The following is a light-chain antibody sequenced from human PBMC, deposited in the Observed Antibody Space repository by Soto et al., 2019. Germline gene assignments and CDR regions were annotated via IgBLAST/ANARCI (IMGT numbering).Light chain of an antibody. Sequence: QSVLTQPASVSGSPGQSITISCTGTSSDVGSYNLVSWYQQHPGKAPKLMIYEVTKRPSGVSNRFSGSKSGNTASLTISGLRAEDEADYYCCSFAGSSDVFGTGTQLTVL. V-gene: IGLV2-23*02. CDR2: EVT. J-gene: IGLJ1*01. CDR1: SSDVGSYNL. CDR3: CSFAGSSDV.